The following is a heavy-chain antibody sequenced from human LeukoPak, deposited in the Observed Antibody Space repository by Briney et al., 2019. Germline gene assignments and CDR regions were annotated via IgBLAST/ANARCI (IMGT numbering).Heavy chain of an antibody. CDR3: ARLVSPIRRSGQRYGMGV. Sequence: SETLSLTCAVYGGSFSGYYWSWIRQPPGKGLEWIGEINHSGSTNYNPSLKSRVTISVDTSKTQFSLKLSSVTAADTAVYYCARLVSPIRRSGQRYGMGVWGQGTTVTVSS. V-gene: IGHV4-34*01. CDR1: GGSFSGYY. J-gene: IGHJ6*02. D-gene: IGHD3-3*01. CDR2: INHSGST.